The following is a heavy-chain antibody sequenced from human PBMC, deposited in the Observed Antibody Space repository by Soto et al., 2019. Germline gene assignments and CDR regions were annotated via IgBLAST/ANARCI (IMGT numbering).Heavy chain of an antibody. Sequence: QVQLVESGGGVVQPGRSLRLSCAASGFTFSSYGMHWVRQAPGKGLEWVAVISYDGSNKYYADSVKGRFTISRDNSKNTLYLQMNSLRAEDTAVYYCAKELGSSPGRYWGQGTLVTVSS. D-gene: IGHD1-26*01. CDR2: ISYDGSNK. V-gene: IGHV3-30*18. CDR3: AKELGSSPGRY. J-gene: IGHJ4*02. CDR1: GFTFSSYG.